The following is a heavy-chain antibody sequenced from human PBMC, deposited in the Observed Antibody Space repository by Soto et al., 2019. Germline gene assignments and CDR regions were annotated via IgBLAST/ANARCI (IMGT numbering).Heavy chain of an antibody. Sequence: GASGKVSCKASGNTLTRDHMGWVRPGPGQGLEWMGIINPSGGSTSYAQKFQGRVTMTRDTSTSTVYMELSSLRSEDTAVYYCARGRSRRAPGNFDYWGQGTLVTVSS. CDR3: ARGRSRRAPGNFDY. CDR2: INPSGGST. CDR1: GNTLTRDH. J-gene: IGHJ4*02. V-gene: IGHV1-46*01.